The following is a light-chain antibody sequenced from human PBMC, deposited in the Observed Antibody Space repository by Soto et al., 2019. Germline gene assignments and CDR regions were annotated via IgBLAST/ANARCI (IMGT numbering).Light chain of an antibody. J-gene: IGLJ3*02. V-gene: IGLV1-44*01. Sequence: QSVLTQPPSASGTPGQRVTISCSGSSSNIGDNTVNWYQQLPGTAPKLLIYSNDQRPSGVPDRFSGSKSGTSASLAISGLQSEDEADYYSATWDVSLEGRVFGGGTKLTV. CDR1: SSNIGDNT. CDR2: SND. CDR3: ATWDVSLEGRV.